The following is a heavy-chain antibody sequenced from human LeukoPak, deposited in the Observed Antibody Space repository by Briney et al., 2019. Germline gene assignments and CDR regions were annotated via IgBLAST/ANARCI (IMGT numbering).Heavy chain of an antibody. CDR3: ARNKNDYGGYSAFDI. CDR2: INPNSGGT. CDR1: GYTFTSYY. J-gene: IGHJ3*02. V-gene: IGHV1-2*02. D-gene: IGHD4-23*01. Sequence: ASVKVSCKASGYTFTSYYMHWVRQAPGQGLEWMGWINPNSGGTNYAQKFQGRVTMTRDTSISTACMELSRLRSDDTAVYYCARNKNDYGGYSAFDIWGQGTMVTVSS.